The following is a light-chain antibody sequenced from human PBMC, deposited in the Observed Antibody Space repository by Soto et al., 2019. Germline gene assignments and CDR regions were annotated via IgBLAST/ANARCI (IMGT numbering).Light chain of an antibody. CDR1: SSDVGGYSY. V-gene: IGLV2-14*01. CDR3: CSYAGSSIWV. Sequence: QSALTQPASVSGSPGQSITISCTGTSSDVGGYSYVSWYQQLPGKAPKLMIYDVSDRPSGVSNRFSGSKSGNTASLTISGLQAEDEADYYCCSYAGSSIWVFGGGTKLTVL. CDR2: DVS. J-gene: IGLJ3*02.